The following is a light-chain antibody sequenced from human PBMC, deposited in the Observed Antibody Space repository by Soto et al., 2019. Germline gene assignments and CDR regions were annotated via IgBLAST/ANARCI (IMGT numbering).Light chain of an antibody. CDR3: SSYTSSRTYV. J-gene: IGLJ1*01. Sequence: QSALTQPASVSGSPGQSITISCTGTSSYVGGYNYVSWYQQHPGKAPKLMIYDVSNRPSGVSNRFSGSKSGNTASLTISGLQAEDEADYYCSSYTSSRTYVFGPGSKVTV. V-gene: IGLV2-14*01. CDR2: DVS. CDR1: SSYVGGYNY.